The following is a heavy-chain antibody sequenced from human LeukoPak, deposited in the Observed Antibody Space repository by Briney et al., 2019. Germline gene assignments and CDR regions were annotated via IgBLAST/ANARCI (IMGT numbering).Heavy chain of an antibody. CDR2: ISSSSSYI. J-gene: IGHJ5*02. V-gene: IGHV3-21*01. Sequence: TGGSLRLSCAASGFTFTAYLMSWVRQAPGKGLEWVSSISSSSSYIYYADSVKGRFTISRDNAKNSLYLQMNSLRAEDTAVYYCARDGTIIVPEAWFDPWGQGTLVTVSS. CDR3: ARDGTIIVPEAWFDP. D-gene: IGHD3-22*01. CDR1: GFTFTAYL.